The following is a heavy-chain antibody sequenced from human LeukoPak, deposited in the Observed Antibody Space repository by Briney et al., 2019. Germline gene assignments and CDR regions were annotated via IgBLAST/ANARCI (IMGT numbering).Heavy chain of an antibody. CDR3: AKSYNGYESKPDY. D-gene: IGHD5-12*01. Sequence: GGSLRLSCAASGFTLSSYAMSWVRQAPGKGLEWVSSISTSGGRTFYTDSVQGRFTISRNNSKITLYLQMNSRRAEDTAVYYCAKSYNGYESKPDYWGQGTLVTVSS. V-gene: IGHV3-23*01. J-gene: IGHJ4*02. CDR2: ISTSGGRT. CDR1: GFTLSSYA.